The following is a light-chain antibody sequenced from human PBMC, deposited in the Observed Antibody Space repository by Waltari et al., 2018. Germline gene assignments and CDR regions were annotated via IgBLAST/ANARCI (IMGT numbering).Light chain of an antibody. CDR3: QKYGTLPAT. J-gene: IGKJ1*01. CDR2: DAS. CDR1: QSVSRT. V-gene: IGKV3-20*01. Sequence: EIVLTQSPGTLSSSPGESATLSCRASQSVSRTLAWYHQKPGQAPRLLIYDASTRATGIPDRFSGSGFGTDFSLTISRLEPEDFAVYYCQKYGTLPATFGQGTTVEIK.